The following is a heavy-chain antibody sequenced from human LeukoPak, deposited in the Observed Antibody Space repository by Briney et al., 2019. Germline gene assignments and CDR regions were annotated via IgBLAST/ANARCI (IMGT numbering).Heavy chain of an antibody. CDR1: GFTFNNAW. D-gene: IGHD5-18*01. V-gene: IGHV4-38-2*01. CDR3: ARVQPYTSGYYYYYYMDV. CDR2: IYYSGST. Sequence: SGGSLRLSCATSGFTFNNAWMSWVRQAPGKGLEWIGSIYYSGSTYYNPSLKSRVTISVDTSKNQFSLKLSSVTAADTAVYYCARVQPYTSGYYYYYYMDVWGKGTTVTVSS. J-gene: IGHJ6*03.